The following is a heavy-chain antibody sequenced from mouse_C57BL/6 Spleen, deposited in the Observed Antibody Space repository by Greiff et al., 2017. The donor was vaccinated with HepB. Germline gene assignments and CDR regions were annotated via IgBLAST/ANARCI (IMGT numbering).Heavy chain of an antibody. CDR2: INPSSGYT. J-gene: IGHJ3*01. CDR3: ARWGITTVVATRAWLAD. V-gene: IGHV1-4*01. Sequence: SGAELARPGASVKMSCKASGYTFTSYTMHWVKQRPGQGLEWIGYINPSSGYTKYNQKFKDKATLTADKSSSTAYMQLSSLTSEDSADYYCARWGITTVVATRAWLADWGQGTLVTVSA. CDR1: GYTFTSYT. D-gene: IGHD1-1*01.